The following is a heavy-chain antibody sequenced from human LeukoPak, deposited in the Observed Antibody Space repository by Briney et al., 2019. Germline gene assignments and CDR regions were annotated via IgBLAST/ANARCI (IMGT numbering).Heavy chain of an antibody. D-gene: IGHD3-16*01. J-gene: IGHJ4*02. V-gene: IGHV3-30*02. CDR1: GFTFSSYG. CDR3: ARGAYYDYVWGSYLDY. CDR2: IRYDGSNK. Sequence: GGSLRLSCAASGFTFSSYGMHWVRQAPGKGLEWVAFIRYDGSNKYYADSVKGRFTISRDNSKNTLYLQMNSLRAEDTAVYYCARGAYYDYVWGSYLDYWGQGTLVTVSS.